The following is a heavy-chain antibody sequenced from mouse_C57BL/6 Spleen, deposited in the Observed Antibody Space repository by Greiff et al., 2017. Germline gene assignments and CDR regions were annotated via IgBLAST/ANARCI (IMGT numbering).Heavy chain of an antibody. CDR2: IDPSDSET. CDR1: GYTFTSYW. Sequence: VKLQQPGAELVRPGSSVKLSCKASGYTFTSYWMHWVKQRPIQGLEWIGNIDPSDSETHYNQKFKDKATLTVDKSSSTAYMQLSSLTSEDSAVYYCARESTVVFDYWGQGTTLTVSS. D-gene: IGHD1-1*01. V-gene: IGHV1-52*01. CDR3: ARESTVVFDY. J-gene: IGHJ2*01.